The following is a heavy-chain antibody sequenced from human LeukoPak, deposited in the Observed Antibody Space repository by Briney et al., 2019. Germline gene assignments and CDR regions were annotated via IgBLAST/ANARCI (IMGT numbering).Heavy chain of an antibody. J-gene: IGHJ4*02. D-gene: IGHD3-22*01. V-gene: IGHV1-2*02. CDR2: INPNSGGT. CDR1: RYTITDSY. Sequence: GASLKVSCKASRYTITDSYIHCVRHAPGQALEWMGWINPNSGGTNYAKKVQGRVTMTSDTSISTAYMEMSRLRSDETGLYYCTRGSYYDSSGYSGVRLFEYWGQGT. CDR3: TRGSYYDSSGYSGVRLFEY.